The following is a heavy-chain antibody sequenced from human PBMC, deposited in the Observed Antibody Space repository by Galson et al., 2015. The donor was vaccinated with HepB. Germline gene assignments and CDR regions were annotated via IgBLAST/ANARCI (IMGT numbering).Heavy chain of an antibody. Sequence: SGGSISSGGYSWSWIRQPPGKGLEWIGYIYYSGSTNYNPSLKSRVTISVDTSKNQFSLKLSSVTAADTAVYYCARDSGGLGLWGQGTLVTVSS. J-gene: IGHJ4*02. CDR1: GGSISSGGYS. V-gene: IGHV4-61*08. CDR2: IYYSGST. CDR3: ARDSGGLGL. D-gene: IGHD3-10*01.